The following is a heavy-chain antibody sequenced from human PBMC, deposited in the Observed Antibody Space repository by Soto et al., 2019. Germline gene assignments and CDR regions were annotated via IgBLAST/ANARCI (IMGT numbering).Heavy chain of an antibody. CDR2: ISGSGDSI. V-gene: IGHV3-23*01. CDR1: GFTFGDDA. J-gene: IGHJ4*02. Sequence: PGGSLRLTCTASGFTFGDDAMSWVRQAPGKGLEWVSSISGSGDSIYYADSVKGRFTISRDNSKNTLYLQMNSLRVEDTAVYYCANRAVPAAVYYFDYWGQGTPVTVSS. CDR3: ANRAVPAAVYYFDY. D-gene: IGHD2-2*01.